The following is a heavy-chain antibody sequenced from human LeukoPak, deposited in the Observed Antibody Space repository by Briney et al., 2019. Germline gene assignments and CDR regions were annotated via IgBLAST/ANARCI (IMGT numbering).Heavy chain of an antibody. CDR3: TTVHDFWSGYYKDY. CDR2: IKSKTDGGTT. CDR1: GFTFSNAW. D-gene: IGHD3-3*01. Sequence: PGGSLRLSCAASGFTFSNAWMSWVRQAPGKGLEWVGRIKSKTDGGTTDYAPPVKGRFTISRDDSKNTLYLQMNRLKTEDTAVYCCTTVHDFWSGYYKDYWGQGTLVTVSS. J-gene: IGHJ4*02. V-gene: IGHV3-15*01.